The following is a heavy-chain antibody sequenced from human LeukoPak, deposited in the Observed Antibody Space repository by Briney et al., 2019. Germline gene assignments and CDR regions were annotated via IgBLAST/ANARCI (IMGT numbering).Heavy chain of an antibody. D-gene: IGHD5-18*01. V-gene: IGHV3-53*04. Sequence: PGGSLRLSCAVSGFTFSSYTMHWVRQAPGKGLEWVSTIYSGGATYYADSVMGRFTISRHNSRNTLYLQMNSLRAEDTAVYYCARVDTVMAYYFDLWGQGTLVTVSS. CDR1: GFTFSSYT. J-gene: IGHJ4*01. CDR3: ARVDTVMAYYFDL. CDR2: IYSGGAT.